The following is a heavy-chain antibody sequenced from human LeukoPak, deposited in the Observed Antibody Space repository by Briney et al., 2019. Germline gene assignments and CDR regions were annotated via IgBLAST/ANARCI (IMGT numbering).Heavy chain of an antibody. Sequence: GASVKVSCKASGYTFTGYGISWVRQAPGQGLEWMGWISPYNGNTNYAQKLQGRVTMTADTSTTTAYMELRSLRSDDTAVYYCAREMATIDYNYMDVWGKGTTVTVSS. V-gene: IGHV1-18*01. CDR2: ISPYNGNT. CDR3: AREMATIDYNYMDV. J-gene: IGHJ6*03. CDR1: GYTFTGYG. D-gene: IGHD5-24*01.